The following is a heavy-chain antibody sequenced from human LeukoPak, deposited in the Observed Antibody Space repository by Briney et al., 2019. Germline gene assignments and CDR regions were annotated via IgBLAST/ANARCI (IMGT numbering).Heavy chain of an antibody. CDR3: ARDVGVRTSGYGDY. CDR2: NIPIFGTA. CDR1: GGTFSSYA. D-gene: IGHD5-12*01. Sequence: SVKVSCKASGGTFSSYAISWVRQAPGQGLEWMGGNIPIFGTANYAQKFQGRVTITADESTSTAYMELSSLRSEDTAVYYCARDVGVRTSGYGDYWGQGTLVTVSS. J-gene: IGHJ4*02. V-gene: IGHV1-69*13.